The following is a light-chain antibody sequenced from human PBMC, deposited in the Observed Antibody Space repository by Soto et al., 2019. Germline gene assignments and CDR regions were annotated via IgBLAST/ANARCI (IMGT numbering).Light chain of an antibody. J-gene: IGLJ2*01. Sequence: QSALTQPRSVSGSPGQSVTISCTGTSSDVGAYNYVSWYQQHPGKAPKFMIYDVSKRPSGVPDRFSGSKSGNTASLTISGLQAEDEADYYCCSYAGSNTLIFGGGTKVTVL. CDR2: DVS. CDR1: SSDVGAYNY. CDR3: CSYAGSNTLI. V-gene: IGLV2-11*01.